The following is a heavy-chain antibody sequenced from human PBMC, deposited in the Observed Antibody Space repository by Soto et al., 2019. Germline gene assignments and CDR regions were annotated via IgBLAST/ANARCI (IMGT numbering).Heavy chain of an antibody. V-gene: IGHV3-23*01. J-gene: IGHJ4*02. Sequence: WISQAPGKGLEWVSLVSATAGTTYYTDSVKGRFTISRDNSRNTVYLQMNSLRADDTAVYYCAKDRLAGGFDYWGQGTLVTVSS. CDR2: VSATAGTT. CDR3: AKDRLAGGFDY. D-gene: IGHD3-16*01.